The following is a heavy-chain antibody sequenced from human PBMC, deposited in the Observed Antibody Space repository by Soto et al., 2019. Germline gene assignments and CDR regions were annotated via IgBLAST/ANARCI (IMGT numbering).Heavy chain of an antibody. J-gene: IGHJ6*02. CDR2: ISKSSTYI. V-gene: IGHV3-21*02. CDR1: GFTFSAHT. CDR3: AGGDSRVYPGMGV. Sequence: EVQVVESGGGLVKPGGSLRLSCVVSGFTFSAHTMNWVRQDAATGLTWVADISKSSTYIFYANSVKGRFTISRDNAKNSLYLQMNNLRAEDTAVYFCAGGDSRVYPGMGVWGLGTTVIVSS. D-gene: IGHD3-22*01.